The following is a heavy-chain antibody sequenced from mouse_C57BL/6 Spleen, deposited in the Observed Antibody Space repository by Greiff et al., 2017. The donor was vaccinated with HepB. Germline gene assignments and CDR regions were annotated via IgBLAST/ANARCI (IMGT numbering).Heavy chain of an antibody. CDR2: IDPEDGET. CDR3: AQIYYGGFDY. CDR1: GFNIKDYY. J-gene: IGHJ2*01. D-gene: IGHD2-1*01. V-gene: IGHV14-2*01. Sequence: VQLQQSGAELVKPGASVKLSCTASGFNIKDYYMHWVKQRTEQGLEWIGRIDPEDGETKYAPKFQSKATITADTSFNTAYLQLSSLTSEDTAVYYCAQIYYGGFDYWGQGTTLTVSS.